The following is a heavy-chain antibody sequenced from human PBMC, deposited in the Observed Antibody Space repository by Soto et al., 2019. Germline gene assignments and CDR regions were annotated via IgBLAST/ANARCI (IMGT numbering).Heavy chain of an antibody. CDR2: INSDGSST. CDR1: GFTFSTYW. D-gene: IGHD2-15*01. CDR3: ARDYYTRLGHCSGGGCPLDY. Sequence: EVQLVESGGGLVQPGGSLRLSCAASGFTFSTYWMHWVRQAPGKGLVWVSRINSDGSSTNYADSVKGRFTNSRDNAANTLYLEINNLRAEDTAVYYCARDYYTRLGHCSGGGCPLDYWGQGTLVTVSS. V-gene: IGHV3-74*01. J-gene: IGHJ4*02.